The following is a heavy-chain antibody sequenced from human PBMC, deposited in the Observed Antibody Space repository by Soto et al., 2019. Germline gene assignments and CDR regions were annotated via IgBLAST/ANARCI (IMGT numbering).Heavy chain of an antibody. CDR2: IKQDGSEK. CDR1: GFTFSGYW. CDR3: ARDRGIQLWLSGAFDI. J-gene: IGHJ3*02. D-gene: IGHD5-18*01. V-gene: IGHV3-7*01. Sequence: GGSLRLSCAASGFTFSGYWMSWVRQAPGKGLEWVANIKQDGSEKYYVDSVKGRFTISRDNAKNSLYLQMNSLGAEDTAVYYCARDRGIQLWLSGAFDIWGQGTMVTVSS.